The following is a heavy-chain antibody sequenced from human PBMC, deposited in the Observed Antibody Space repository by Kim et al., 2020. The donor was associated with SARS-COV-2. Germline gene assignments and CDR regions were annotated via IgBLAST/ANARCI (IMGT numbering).Heavy chain of an antibody. D-gene: IGHD3-9*01. CDR3: ASTGFYDILTGYSY. Sequence: SQKFQGRVTITRDTSASTAYMELSSLRSEDTAVYYCASTGFYDILTGYSYWGQGTLVTVSS. V-gene: IGHV1-3*01. J-gene: IGHJ4*02.